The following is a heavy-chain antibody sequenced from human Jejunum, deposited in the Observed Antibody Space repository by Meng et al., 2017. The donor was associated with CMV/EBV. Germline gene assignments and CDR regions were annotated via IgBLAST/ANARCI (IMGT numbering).Heavy chain of an antibody. CDR1: GFPVGNDF. CDR2: IYNVGGT. V-gene: IGHV3-53*01. CDR3: ARADLHTHMDV. Sequence: CAGSGFPVGNDFVAWVRQAPGKGLEWVSIIYNVGGTYYADSVRARFTISRDTSKNTVFLHMNNLRVDDTAVYYCARADLHTHMDVWGQGTTVTVSS. J-gene: IGHJ6*02.